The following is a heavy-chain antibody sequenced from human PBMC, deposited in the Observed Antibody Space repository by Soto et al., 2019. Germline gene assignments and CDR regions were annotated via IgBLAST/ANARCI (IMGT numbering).Heavy chain of an antibody. J-gene: IGHJ1*01. CDR3: ARDVEVVTNPSEYFQH. D-gene: IGHD2-21*02. V-gene: IGHV3-30-3*01. CDR1: GFTFSSYA. Sequence: GGSLRLSCAASGFTFSSYAMHWVRQAPGKGLEWVAVISYDGSNKYYADSVKGRFTISRDNSKNTLYLQMNSLRAEDTAVYYCARDVEVVTNPSEYFQHWGQGTLVTVSS. CDR2: ISYDGSNK.